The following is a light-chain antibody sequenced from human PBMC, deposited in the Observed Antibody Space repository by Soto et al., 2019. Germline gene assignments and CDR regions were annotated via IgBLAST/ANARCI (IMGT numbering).Light chain of an antibody. J-gene: IGLJ1*01. CDR3: SSYTSSSTPYV. V-gene: IGLV2-14*01. CDR2: EVS. CDR1: SSDVGGYNY. Sequence: QSALTQPTSVSGSPGQSITISCTGTSSDVGGYNYVSWYQQHPGKVPKVMIFEVSNRPSGISHRFSGSKSGNTASLTISGLQAEDEADYYCSSYTSSSTPYVFGTGTKVTVL.